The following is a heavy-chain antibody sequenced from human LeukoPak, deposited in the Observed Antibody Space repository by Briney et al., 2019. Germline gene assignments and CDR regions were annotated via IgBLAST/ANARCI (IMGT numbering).Heavy chain of an antibody. CDR1: GFTVSSNY. J-gene: IGHJ1*01. CDR3: AKGPRLKSINSSSS. CDR2: IYSGGST. Sequence: GGSLRLSCAASGFTVSSNYMSWVRQAPGKGLEWVSVIYSGGSTYYADSVKGRFTISRDNSKNTLYLQMNSLRAEDTAVYYCAKGPRLKSINSSSSWGQGTLVTVSS. V-gene: IGHV3-53*01. D-gene: IGHD6-13*01.